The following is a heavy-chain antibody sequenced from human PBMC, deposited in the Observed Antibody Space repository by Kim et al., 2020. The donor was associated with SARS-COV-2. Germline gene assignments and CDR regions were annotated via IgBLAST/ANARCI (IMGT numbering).Heavy chain of an antibody. CDR2: IYYSGNT. J-gene: IGHJ2*01. V-gene: IGHV4-39*01. CDR3: ARHLRNWDFDL. Sequence: SETLSLTCSVSGGSISSSDYYWVWNRPPPGKGLDGIATIYYSGNTYYNPSLKGRVTISADTSKKHLSLSPISATAADAAVYYCARHLRNWDFDLWGRGPL. CDR1: GGSISSSDYY.